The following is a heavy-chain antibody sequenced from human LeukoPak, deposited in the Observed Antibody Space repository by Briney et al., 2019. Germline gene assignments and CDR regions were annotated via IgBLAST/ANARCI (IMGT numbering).Heavy chain of an antibody. D-gene: IGHD3-10*01. CDR3: AKDYQRTLYYYGSGSYHDY. Sequence: GRSLRLSCAASGFTFSSYAMHWVRQAPGKGLEWVSAISGSGGSTYYADSVKGRFTISRDNSKNTLYLQMNSLRAEDTAVYYCAKDYQRTLYYYGSGSYHDYWGQGTLVTVSS. J-gene: IGHJ4*02. CDR1: GFTFSSYA. V-gene: IGHV3-23*01. CDR2: ISGSGGST.